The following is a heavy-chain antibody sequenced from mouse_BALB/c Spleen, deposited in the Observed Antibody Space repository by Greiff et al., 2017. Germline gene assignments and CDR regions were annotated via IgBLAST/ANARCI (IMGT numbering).Heavy chain of an antibody. CDR3: ARTMSGNDY. D-gene: IGHD1-3*01. J-gene: IGHJ2*01. CDR1: GYAFTSYN. V-gene: IGHV1S81*02. CDR2: INPSNGRT. Sequence: QVQLQQSGPELVKPGASVKVSCKASGYAFTSYNMYWVKQSHGKSLEWIGEINPSNGRTNYNEKFKSKATLTVDKSSSTAYMQLSSLTSEDSAVYYCARTMSGNDYWGQGTTLTVSS.